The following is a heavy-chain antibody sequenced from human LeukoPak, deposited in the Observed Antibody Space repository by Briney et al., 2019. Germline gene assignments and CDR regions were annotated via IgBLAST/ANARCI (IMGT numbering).Heavy chain of an antibody. Sequence: GGSLRLSCAASGFTFSSYGMHWVRQAPGKGLEWVAVISYDGSNKCYADSVKGRFTISRDNSKNTLYLQMNSLRAEDTAVYYCAKVRYSSSWYSYYFDYWGQGTLVTVSS. D-gene: IGHD6-13*01. CDR1: GFTFSSYG. V-gene: IGHV3-30*18. CDR2: ISYDGSNK. CDR3: AKVRYSSSWYSYYFDY. J-gene: IGHJ4*02.